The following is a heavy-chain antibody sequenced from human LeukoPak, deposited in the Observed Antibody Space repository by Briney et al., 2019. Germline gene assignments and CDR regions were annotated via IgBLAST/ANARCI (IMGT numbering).Heavy chain of an antibody. CDR1: GGSISSYY. J-gene: IGHJ4*02. V-gene: IGHV4-59*12. Sequence: PSETLSLTCTVSGGSISSYYWSWIRQPPGKELEWIGYIDYSGSTNYNPSLKSRVTISVDRSKNQFSLKLSSVTAADTAVYYCASMEGLEGATFDYWGRGTLVTVSS. CDR3: ASMEGLEGATFDY. CDR2: IDYSGST. D-gene: IGHD1-26*01.